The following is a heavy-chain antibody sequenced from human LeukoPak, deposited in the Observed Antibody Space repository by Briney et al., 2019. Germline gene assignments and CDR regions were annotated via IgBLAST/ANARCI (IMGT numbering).Heavy chain of an antibody. J-gene: IGHJ4*02. Sequence: GGSLRLSCSASGFTFSSYAMHWVRQAQGKGLEYVSAISSNGGSTYYADSVKGRFTISRDNSKNTLYLQMSSLRAEDTAVYYCVKGIAVAGPYYFDYWGQGTLVTVSS. CDR2: ISSNGGST. V-gene: IGHV3-64D*06. CDR3: VKGIAVAGPYYFDY. CDR1: GFTFSSYA. D-gene: IGHD6-19*01.